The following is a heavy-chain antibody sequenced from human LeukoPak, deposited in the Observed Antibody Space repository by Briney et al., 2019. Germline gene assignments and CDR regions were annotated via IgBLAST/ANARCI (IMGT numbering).Heavy chain of an antibody. Sequence: SXXLSLTCAVYGGSFSGYYWSWIRQPPGKGLEWIGEINHSGSTNYNPSLKSRVTISVDTSKNQFSLKLSSVTAADTAVYYCARGGLSGYYNDAFDIWGQGTMVTVSS. J-gene: IGHJ3*02. D-gene: IGHD3-9*01. CDR1: GGSFSGYY. V-gene: IGHV4-34*01. CDR2: INHSGST. CDR3: ARGGLSGYYNDAFDI.